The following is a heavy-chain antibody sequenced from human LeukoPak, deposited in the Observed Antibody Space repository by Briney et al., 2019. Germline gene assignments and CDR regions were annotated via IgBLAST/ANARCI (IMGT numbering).Heavy chain of an antibody. D-gene: IGHD6-13*01. CDR2: ISSSGSTI. V-gene: IGHV3-48*03. CDR3: ASSRGSWPDYFDY. Sequence: QSGGSLRLSCAASGFTFSSYEMNWVRQAPGKGLEWVSYISSSGSTIYYADSVRGRFTISRDNAKNSLYLQMNSLRAEDTAVYYCASSRGSWPDYFDYWGQGTLVTVSS. CDR1: GFTFSSYE. J-gene: IGHJ4*02.